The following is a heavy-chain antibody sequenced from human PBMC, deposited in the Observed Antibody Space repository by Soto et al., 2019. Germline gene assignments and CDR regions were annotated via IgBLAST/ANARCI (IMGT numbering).Heavy chain of an antibody. CDR3: ARSYYYGSGSYNSYYYMDV. CDR2: INQSGST. J-gene: IGHJ6*03. CDR1: GGSFSGYY. V-gene: IGHV4-34*01. Sequence: QVQLQQWGAGLLKPSETLSLTCAVYGGSFSGYYWSWIRQPPGKGLEWIGEINQSGSTNYNRDHKSRVTISVDTSKNQFSLKLSSVTAADTAVYYCARSYYYGSGSYNSYYYMDVWGKGTTVTVSS. D-gene: IGHD3-10*01.